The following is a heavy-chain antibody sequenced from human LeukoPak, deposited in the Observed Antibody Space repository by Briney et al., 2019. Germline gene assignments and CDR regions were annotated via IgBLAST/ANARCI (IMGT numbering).Heavy chain of an antibody. CDR3: ARDHILYGMDV. J-gene: IGHJ6*02. CDR1: GFTFSSYW. Sequence: GGSLRLSCAASGFTFSSYWMNWVRQAPGKGLVWVSRIASDGSSTTYADSVKGRFSISRDNAKNTLYLQMNSLRAEDTAVYYCARDHILYGMDVWGQGTTVTVSS. V-gene: IGHV3-74*01. CDR2: IASDGSST. D-gene: IGHD3-3*02.